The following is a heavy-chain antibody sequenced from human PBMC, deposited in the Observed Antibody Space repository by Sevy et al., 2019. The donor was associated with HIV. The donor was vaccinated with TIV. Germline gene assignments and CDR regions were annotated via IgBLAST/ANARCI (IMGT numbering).Heavy chain of an antibody. D-gene: IGHD2-2*01. V-gene: IGHV3-11*01. CDR1: GFIFSDYNY. CDR2: ISSSGTK. Sequence: GGPLRLSCAASGFIFSDYNYIIWIRQSPGKGLEWVSYISSSGTKYYRESVKGRFTVSRDNAKNSLYLQMNSLRVEDTALYYCVSPPKRCTSTSCPFDAFYMWGQGTMVTVSS. CDR3: VSPPKRCTSTSCPFDAFYM. J-gene: IGHJ3*02.